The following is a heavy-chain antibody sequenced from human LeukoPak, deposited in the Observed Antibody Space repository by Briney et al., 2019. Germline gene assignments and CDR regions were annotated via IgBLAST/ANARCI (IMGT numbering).Heavy chain of an antibody. Sequence: PSQTLSLTCTVSGDSISSGDYYWRWIRQPPGKGLEWIGYIYYSGSTYYNPSRRSRVTMSVDTSKNQISLKLSSVTAADTAVYYCARVAGQAGESLYRVQFYYFDYWGQGTLVTVSS. CDR3: ARVAGQAGESLYRVQFYYFDY. CDR1: GDSISSGDYY. CDR2: IYYSGST. J-gene: IGHJ4*02. V-gene: IGHV4-30-4*01. D-gene: IGHD3-10*01.